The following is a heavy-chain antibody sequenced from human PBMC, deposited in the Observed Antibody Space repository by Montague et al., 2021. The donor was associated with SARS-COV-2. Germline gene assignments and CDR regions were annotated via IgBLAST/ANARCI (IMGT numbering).Heavy chain of an antibody. CDR1: GFTFSSYA. CDR2: ISYDGSNK. J-gene: IGHJ6*02. D-gene: IGHD2-21*02. Sequence: SLRLSCAASGFTFSSYAMHWVRQAPGKGLEWVAVISYDGSNKYYADSVKGRFTISRDNSKNTLYLQMNSLRAGDTAVYYCARDSVTDGPYGMDVWGQGTTVTVSS. V-gene: IGHV3-30*04. CDR3: ARDSVTDGPYGMDV.